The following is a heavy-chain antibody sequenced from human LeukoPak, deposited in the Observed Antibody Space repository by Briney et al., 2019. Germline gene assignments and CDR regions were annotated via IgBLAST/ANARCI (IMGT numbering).Heavy chain of an antibody. CDR3: ARNTAMVHVLDY. CDR2: ISSSGSTI. Sequence: GGSLRLSCAASGFTFSSYEMNWVRQAPGKGLEWVSYISSSGSTIYYADSVKGRFTISRDNAKNSLYLQMNSLRAKDTAVYYCARNTAMVHVLDYWGQGTLVTVSS. D-gene: IGHD5-18*01. CDR1: GFTFSSYE. J-gene: IGHJ4*02. V-gene: IGHV3-48*03.